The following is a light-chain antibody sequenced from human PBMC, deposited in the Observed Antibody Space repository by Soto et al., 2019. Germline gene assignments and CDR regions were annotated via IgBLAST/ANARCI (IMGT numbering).Light chain of an antibody. V-gene: IGKV1-5*03. Sequence: DIQMTQSPSTLSASVGDRVTITCRASQSISSWLAWYQQKPGKAPKLLIYKASSLESGVPSRFSGSGSGTDFTLTISSLQPDDFATYSCQQYNSYSPYTFGQGTKLEIK. J-gene: IGKJ2*01. CDR1: QSISSW. CDR3: QQYNSYSPYT. CDR2: KAS.